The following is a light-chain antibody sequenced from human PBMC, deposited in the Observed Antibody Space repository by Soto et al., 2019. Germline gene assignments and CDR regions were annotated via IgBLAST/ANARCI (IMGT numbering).Light chain of an antibody. CDR3: QQYGSSAPIT. V-gene: IGKV3-20*01. Sequence: EIVLTQSPGTLSLSPGERATLSCRASQSVSSSYLAWYQQKPGQAPRLLIYGASSRATGIPDRFSGSGSETDFTLTISRLEPEDFALYYCQQYGSSAPITFGQGTRLVIK. CDR2: GAS. CDR1: QSVSSSY. J-gene: IGKJ5*01.